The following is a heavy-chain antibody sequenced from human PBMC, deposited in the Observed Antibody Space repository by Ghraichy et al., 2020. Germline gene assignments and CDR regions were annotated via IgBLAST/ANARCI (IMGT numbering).Heavy chain of an antibody. V-gene: IGHV3-48*01. Sequence: GGSLRLSCEASGFIFSSFSMNWVRQAPGRGLEWLSYISDTSVVIYYADSLEGRFTVSRDNAKNSLYLQMNSLRVEDTAVYYCARDRRQCSGGSCYLEDFQHWGQGTLVTVSS. J-gene: IGHJ1*01. D-gene: IGHD2-15*01. CDR1: GFIFSSFS. CDR2: ISDTSVVI. CDR3: ARDRRQCSGGSCYLEDFQH.